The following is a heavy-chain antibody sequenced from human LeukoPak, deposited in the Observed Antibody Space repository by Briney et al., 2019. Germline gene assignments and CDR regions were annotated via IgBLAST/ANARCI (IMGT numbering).Heavy chain of an antibody. J-gene: IGHJ5*02. V-gene: IGHV1-8*01. Sequence: ASVKVSCKASGYTFITFDINWVRQATGQGLEWMGWMNSNSGNTGYAQQFKGRATMTRDTSISTAYMELSSLRSEDTAVYYCARLGRNSYGSENWFDPWGQGTLVTVSS. CDR2: MNSNSGNT. CDR1: GYTFITFD. D-gene: IGHD3-10*01. CDR3: ARLGRNSYGSENWFDP.